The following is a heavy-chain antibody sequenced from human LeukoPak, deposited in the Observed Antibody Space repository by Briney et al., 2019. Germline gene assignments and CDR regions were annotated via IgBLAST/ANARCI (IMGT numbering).Heavy chain of an antibody. J-gene: IGHJ4*02. V-gene: IGHV3-23*01. Sequence: GGSLRLSCAASGFTFSTSAMSWVRQAPGKGLEWVSGISDDAGRTFYANSVKGRFTISRDNSKNTLYLQMNSLRAEDTAVYYCAKTVGDIIVVVPAASFDYWGQGTLVTVSS. CDR1: GFTFSTSA. CDR3: AKTVGDIIVVVPAASFDY. D-gene: IGHD2-2*01. CDR2: ISDDAGRT.